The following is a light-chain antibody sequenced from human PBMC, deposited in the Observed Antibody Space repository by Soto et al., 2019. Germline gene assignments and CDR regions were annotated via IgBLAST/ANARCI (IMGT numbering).Light chain of an antibody. J-gene: IGKJ2*01. CDR3: QQYNSYPYT. CDR1: QSISSW. CDR2: DAS. Sequence: DIQMTQSPSTLSASVGDRVTITCRASQSISSWLAWYQQKPGKAPKLLIYDASSLESGVPSRFSGRGSGTAFTLTISSLQPDDFATDYCQQYNSYPYTFGQGTKLEIK. V-gene: IGKV1-5*01.